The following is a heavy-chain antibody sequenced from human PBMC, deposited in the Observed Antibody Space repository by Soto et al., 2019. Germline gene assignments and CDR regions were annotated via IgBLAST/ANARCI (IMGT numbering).Heavy chain of an antibody. J-gene: IGHJ4*01. CDR2: ISPDGDAT. CDR3: ARDWRYSSGLDY. V-gene: IGHV1-46*01. CDR1: GFSFTGHF. Sequence: GASVKVSCKASGFSFTGHFMQWLRQAPGQGLEWMGIISPDGDATSYAKKFQGRVTVTRDTSTSTVYLELSGLTFDDTAVYYCARDWRYSSGLDYWG. D-gene: IGHD6-19*01.